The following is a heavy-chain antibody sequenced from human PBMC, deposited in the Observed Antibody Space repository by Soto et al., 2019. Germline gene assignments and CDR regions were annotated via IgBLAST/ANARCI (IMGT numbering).Heavy chain of an antibody. CDR2: IYNSGGS. J-gene: IGHJ4*02. CDR3: VGTGTTDDY. V-gene: IGHV4-30-4*01. D-gene: IGHD4-17*01. CDR1: GASVRSGDYY. Sequence: PSETLSLTCSVSGASVRSGDYYWSCIRQAPGKGLEWIGYIYNSGGSYYNPSLKGRLTISIDTSKNQFSLKLNSVTAADTAIYYCVGTGTTDDYWGRGTLVTAPQ.